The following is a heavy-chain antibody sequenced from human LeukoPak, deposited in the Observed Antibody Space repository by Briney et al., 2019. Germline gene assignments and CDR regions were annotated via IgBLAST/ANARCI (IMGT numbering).Heavy chain of an antibody. CDR2: IWYDGSNK. CDR1: GFTVSSNY. Sequence: GGSLRLSCAASGFTVSSNYMSWVRQAPGKGLEWVAVIWYDGSNKYYADSVKGRFTISRDNSKNTLYLQMNSLRAEDTAVYYCAADVYGDYGAFDIWGQGTMVTVSS. J-gene: IGHJ3*02. D-gene: IGHD4-17*01. CDR3: AADVYGDYGAFDI. V-gene: IGHV3-33*08.